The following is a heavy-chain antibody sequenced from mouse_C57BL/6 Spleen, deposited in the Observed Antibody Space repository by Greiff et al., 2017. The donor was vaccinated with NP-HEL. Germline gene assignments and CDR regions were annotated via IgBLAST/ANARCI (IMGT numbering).Heavy chain of an antibody. J-gene: IGHJ4*01. V-gene: IGHV1-69*01. CDR3: ARRRGSNHYYAMDY. Sequence: VQLQQSGAELVMPGASVKLSCKASGYTFTSYWMHWVKQRPGQGLEWIGEIDPSDSYTNYNQKFKGKSTLTVDKSSSTAYMQLSSLTSEDSAVYYCARRRGSNHYYAMDYWGQGTSVTVSS. CDR2: IDPSDSYT. D-gene: IGHD1-1*01. CDR1: GYTFTSYW.